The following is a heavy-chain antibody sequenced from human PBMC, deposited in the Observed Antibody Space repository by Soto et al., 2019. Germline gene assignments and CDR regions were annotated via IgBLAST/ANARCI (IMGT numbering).Heavy chain of an antibody. V-gene: IGHV4-59*12. CDR2: IYYSGST. CDR3: ARIDNNWFDP. Sequence: SETLSLTCTVSGGSISSYYWSWIRQPPGKGLEWIGYIYYSGSTNYNPSLKSRVTISVDKSKNQFSLKFNSVTAADTAVYYCARIDNNWFDPWGQGTLVTVSS. J-gene: IGHJ5*02. CDR1: GGSISSYY.